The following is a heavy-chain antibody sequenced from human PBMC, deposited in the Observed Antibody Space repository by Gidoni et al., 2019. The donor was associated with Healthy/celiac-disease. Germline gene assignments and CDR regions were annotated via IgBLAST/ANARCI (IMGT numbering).Heavy chain of an antibody. Sequence: EVQLVQSVGGLIQHVGSLRLSCAASGFTVSSKYMIWVSQAQGKGLGWVSVIYRGGSTYYADSVKGRFTISRDNSKNTLYLQMNSLRAEDTAVYYCARARPGYYDSSGYVDYWGQGTLVTVSS. V-gene: IGHV3-53*01. D-gene: IGHD3-22*01. CDR1: GFTVSSKY. CDR3: ARARPGYYDSSGYVDY. J-gene: IGHJ4*02. CDR2: IYRGGST.